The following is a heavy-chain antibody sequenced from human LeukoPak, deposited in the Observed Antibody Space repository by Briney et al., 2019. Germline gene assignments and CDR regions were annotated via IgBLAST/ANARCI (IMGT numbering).Heavy chain of an antibody. Sequence: ASVKVSCKASGYTFTSYVINWVRQATGQGLEWMGWMNPNSGNTGYAQKFQGRVTITRNTSISTAYMELSSLRSEDTAVYYCARGRRIAAGYYFDYWGQGTLVTVSS. D-gene: IGHD6-6*01. CDR3: ARGRRIAAGYYFDY. CDR2: MNPNSGNT. J-gene: IGHJ4*02. V-gene: IGHV1-8*03. CDR1: GYTFTSYV.